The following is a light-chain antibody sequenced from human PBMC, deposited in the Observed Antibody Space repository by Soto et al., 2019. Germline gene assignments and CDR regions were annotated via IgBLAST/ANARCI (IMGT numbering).Light chain of an antibody. CDR3: QFYNSYSRT. Sequence: DIQMTQSPSTLSASLGDRVTITCRASQSIGDSLAWYQQRPGKAPNLLIYKASTLEGGVPSRFSSSGSGTQFTLTITSLQPDDFATYYCQFYNSYSRTFGQGTKVEVK. V-gene: IGKV1-5*03. CDR2: KAS. J-gene: IGKJ1*01. CDR1: QSIGDS.